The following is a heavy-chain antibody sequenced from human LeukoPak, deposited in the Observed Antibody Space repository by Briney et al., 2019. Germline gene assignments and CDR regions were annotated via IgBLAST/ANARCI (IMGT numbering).Heavy chain of an antibody. CDR1: GFTFSSYG. V-gene: IGHV3-30*18. CDR3: AKERVGATTGTWFDP. D-gene: IGHD1-26*01. Sequence: AGGSLRLSCAASGFTFSSYGMHWVRQAPGKGLEWVAVISYDGSNKYYADSVKGRFTISRDNSKNILYLKMTSLRAEDTAVYYCAKERVGATTGTWFDPWDQGTLVTVSS. CDR2: ISYDGSNK. J-gene: IGHJ5*02.